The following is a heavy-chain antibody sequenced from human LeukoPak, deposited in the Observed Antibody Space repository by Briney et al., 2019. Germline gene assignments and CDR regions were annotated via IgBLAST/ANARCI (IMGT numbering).Heavy chain of an antibody. CDR1: GGTFSSYA. V-gene: IGHV1-2*06. CDR3: ARGYSYGTDY. Sequence: ASVKVSCKASGGTFSSYAIGWVRQAPGQGLEWMGRINPNSGGTNYAQKFQGRVTMTRDTSISTAYMELSRLRSDDTAVYYCARGYSYGTDYWGQGTLVTVSS. J-gene: IGHJ4*02. CDR2: INPNSGGT. D-gene: IGHD5-18*01.